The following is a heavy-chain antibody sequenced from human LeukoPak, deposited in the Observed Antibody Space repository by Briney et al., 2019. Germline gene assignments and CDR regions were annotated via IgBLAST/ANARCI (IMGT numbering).Heavy chain of an antibody. J-gene: IGHJ4*02. Sequence: GGSLRLSCAASGFTVSSNYMSWVRQAPGKGLEWVSVIYSGGSTYYADSVKGRFTISRDNAQNSLYLQMNSLRAEDTAVYYCARGNSYEFPDYWGQGTLVTVSS. V-gene: IGHV3-66*01. CDR3: ARGNSYEFPDY. CDR2: IYSGGST. CDR1: GFTVSSNY. D-gene: IGHD5-12*01.